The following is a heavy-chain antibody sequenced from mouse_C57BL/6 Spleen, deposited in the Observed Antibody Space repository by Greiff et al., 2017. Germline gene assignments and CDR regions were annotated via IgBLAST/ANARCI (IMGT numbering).Heavy chain of an antibody. CDR1: GYSFTSYY. CDR3: ARSRDYDYEGFAY. J-gene: IGHJ3*01. D-gene: IGHD2-4*01. CDR2: IYPGSGTT. V-gene: IGHV1-66*01. Sequence: QVQLQQSGPELVKPGASVKISCKASGYSFTSYYIHWVKQRPGPGLEWIGWIYPGSGTTKYNEKFKGKATLTADTSSSTAYMQLSSLTSEDSAVYYCARSRDYDYEGFAYWGQGTLVTVSA.